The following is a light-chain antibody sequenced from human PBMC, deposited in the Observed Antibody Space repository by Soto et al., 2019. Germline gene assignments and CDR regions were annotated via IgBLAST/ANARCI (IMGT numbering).Light chain of an antibody. CDR1: QSISHKY. Sequence: IVLTQSPCTLSLSPGERATLSCRASQSISHKYLAWYQQEPGQAPRLLIYGVSIRAPGVPDRFSASGSGVDFTLTITRLEPEDFAVYYCQLYSGSPWTFGQGTKVDIK. CDR3: QLYSGSPWT. CDR2: GVS. J-gene: IGKJ1*01. V-gene: IGKV3-20*01.